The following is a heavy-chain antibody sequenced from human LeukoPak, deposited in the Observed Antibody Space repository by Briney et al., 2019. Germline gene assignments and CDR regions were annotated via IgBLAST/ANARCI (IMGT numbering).Heavy chain of an antibody. Sequence: SVKVSCKASGGTFSSYAISWVRQAPGQGLEWMGGITPIFGTANYAQKFQGRVTITTDESTSTAYMELSSLRSEDTAVYYCARDYLGYCSSTSCQYNWFDPWGQGTLVTVSS. CDR2: ITPIFGTA. V-gene: IGHV1-69*05. J-gene: IGHJ5*02. CDR1: GGTFSSYA. D-gene: IGHD2-2*01. CDR3: ARDYLGYCSSTSCQYNWFDP.